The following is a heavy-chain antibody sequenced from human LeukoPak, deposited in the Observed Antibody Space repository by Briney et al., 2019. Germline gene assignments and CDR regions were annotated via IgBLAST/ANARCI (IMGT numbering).Heavy chain of an antibody. D-gene: IGHD6-13*01. J-gene: IGHJ6*02. Sequence: SETLSLTCTVSGSSISSYYWSWIRQPPGKGLEWIGYIYYSGSTNYNPSLKSRVTISVDTSKNQFSLKLSSVSVADTAVYYCARGLIAARFYGMDVWGQGTTVTVSS. CDR1: GSSISSYY. CDR3: ARGLIAARFYGMDV. V-gene: IGHV4-59*01. CDR2: IYYSGST.